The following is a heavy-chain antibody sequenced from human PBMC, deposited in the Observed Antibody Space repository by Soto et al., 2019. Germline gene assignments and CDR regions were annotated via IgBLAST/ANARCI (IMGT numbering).Heavy chain of an antibody. Sequence: QVQLVQSGAEVKKPGASVKVSCKASGYTFTSYDINWVRQATGQGLEWMGWMNPNSGNTGYAQKFQGRGTMTRNTSISTAYMDLSSLRPEYTAVYYCARERSAAGTGGFDPWGQGPLVTVSS. V-gene: IGHV1-8*01. CDR1: GYTFTSYD. D-gene: IGHD6-13*01. CDR2: MNPNSGNT. J-gene: IGHJ5*02. CDR3: ARERSAAGTGGFDP.